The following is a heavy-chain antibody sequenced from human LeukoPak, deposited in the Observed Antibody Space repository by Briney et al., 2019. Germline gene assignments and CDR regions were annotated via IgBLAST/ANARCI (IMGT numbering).Heavy chain of an antibody. CDR3: ARGGSSRGDRFDY. D-gene: IGHD3-10*01. Sequence: SVKVSCKATGGTLGSYAISWVRQAPGQGLEWMGRIIPIFGTANYAQKFQGRVMITTDESTSTAYMELSSLRSEDTAVYYCARGGSSRGDRFDYWGQGTLVTVSS. CDR2: IIPIFGTA. V-gene: IGHV1-69*05. CDR1: GGTLGSYA. J-gene: IGHJ4*02.